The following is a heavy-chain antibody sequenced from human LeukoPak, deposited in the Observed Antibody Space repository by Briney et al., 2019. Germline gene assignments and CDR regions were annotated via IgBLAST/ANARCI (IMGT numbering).Heavy chain of an antibody. V-gene: IGHV1-8*01. CDR1: GYSFTTYN. CDR2: VSTNSANS. J-gene: IGHJ4*02. D-gene: IGHD3-22*01. CDR3: ARGGFMYGYSYFDY. Sequence: ASVTVSYKPSGYSFTTYNINWLRQAPGQGLAWMGWVSTNSANSGYAQKFLGRATMSRDSSMSTGYLELCSLRSEDTAVYYCARGGFMYGYSYFDYWGERALVTVSS.